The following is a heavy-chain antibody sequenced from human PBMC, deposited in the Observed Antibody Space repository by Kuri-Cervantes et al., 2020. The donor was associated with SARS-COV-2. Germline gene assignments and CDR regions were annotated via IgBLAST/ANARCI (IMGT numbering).Heavy chain of an antibody. CDR3: AKTVTARGFVY. Sequence: GESLKISCAASGFTFSSYAMSWVRQAPGKGLEWVSAISGSGGSTYYADSVKGRFTISRDNSKNTLYLQMNSLRAEDTAVYYCAKTVTARGFVYWGQGTLVTVSS. V-gene: IGHV3-23*01. J-gene: IGHJ4*02. CDR1: GFTFSSYA. CDR2: ISGSGGST. D-gene: IGHD6-6*01.